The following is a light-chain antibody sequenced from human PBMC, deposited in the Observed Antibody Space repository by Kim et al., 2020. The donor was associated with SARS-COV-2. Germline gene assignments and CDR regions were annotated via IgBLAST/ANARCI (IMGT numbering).Light chain of an antibody. CDR2: GAS. CDR3: LQLNSYPFT. Sequence: ASVGDRVTICCRASQGIRDGLGWYQQKPGRPPKRLIYGASSVQSGVPSRFSGSGSGTEFTLTISGLQPEDFATYYCLQLNSYPFTFGPGTKVDIK. CDR1: QGIRDG. V-gene: IGKV1-17*01. J-gene: IGKJ3*01.